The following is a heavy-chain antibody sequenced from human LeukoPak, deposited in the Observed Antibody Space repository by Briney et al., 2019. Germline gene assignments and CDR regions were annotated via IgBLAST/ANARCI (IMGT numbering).Heavy chain of an antibody. J-gene: IGHJ5*02. D-gene: IGHD3-3*01. CDR1: GGSISSGGYF. CDR2: IYYSEST. Sequence: PSETLSLTCTVSGGSISSGGYFWSWIRQPAGKGLEWIGYIYYSESTNYNPSLKSRVTISVDTSKNQFSLKLSSVTAADTAVYYCAGGGYDFWSGYENWFDPWGQGTLVTVSS. V-gene: IGHV4-61*10. CDR3: AGGGYDFWSGYENWFDP.